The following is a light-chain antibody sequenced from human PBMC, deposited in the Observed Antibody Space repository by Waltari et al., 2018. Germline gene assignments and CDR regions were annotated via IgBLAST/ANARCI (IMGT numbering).Light chain of an antibody. CDR1: QSVSSSY. V-gene: IGKV3-20*01. Sequence: EIVLTQSPGTLSLSPGERATLSCRASQSVSSSYLAWYQQKPGQAPRLLIYGASSRATGIPDRFSGSGSGTDFTLTISRLEPEDVAVYYCQQYGSSSGYTFGQGTKLEIK. J-gene: IGKJ2*01. CDR2: GAS. CDR3: QQYGSSSGYT.